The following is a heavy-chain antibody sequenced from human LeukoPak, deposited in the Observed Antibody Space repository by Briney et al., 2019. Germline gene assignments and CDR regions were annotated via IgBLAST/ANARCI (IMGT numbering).Heavy chain of an antibody. Sequence: ASVKVSCKASGFTFITSAMQWVRQARGQRLEWIGWIVVGSGNTNYAQKFQERVTITRDMSTSTAYMELNSLKTEDTAVYYCARGSSWYGLLYFDYWGQGTLVTVSS. J-gene: IGHJ4*02. D-gene: IGHD6-13*01. CDR1: GFTFITSA. V-gene: IGHV1-58*02. CDR3: ARGSSWYGLLYFDY. CDR2: IVVGSGNT.